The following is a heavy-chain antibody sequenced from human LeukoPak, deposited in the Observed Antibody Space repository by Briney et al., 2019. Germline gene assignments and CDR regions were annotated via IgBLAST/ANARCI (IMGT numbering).Heavy chain of an antibody. CDR2: IHYSGST. D-gene: IGHD3-22*01. CDR3: ARHSYYYDSSDSYYYFDY. V-gene: IGHV4-39*01. CDR1: GGSISSNNYY. Sequence: KPSETLSLTCTVSGGSISSNNYYWGWIRQPPGKGLEWIGSIHYSGSTHSNPSLKSRVTISVDTSKNQFSLRLTSVTAADTAVYYCARHSYYYDSSDSYYYFDYWGQGTLVTVSS. J-gene: IGHJ4*02.